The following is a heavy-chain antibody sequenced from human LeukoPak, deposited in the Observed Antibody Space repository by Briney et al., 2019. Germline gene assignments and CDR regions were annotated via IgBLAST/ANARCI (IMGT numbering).Heavy chain of an antibody. D-gene: IGHD3-22*01. CDR3: AKDLRWYYDTTGYYSVDY. Sequence: PGGSLRLSCAASGFTFGTYAMSWVRHAPGKGLEWVSSISGSGDSTYYADSVKGRFTISRDNSKKTLSLQMNTLRAEDTAIYYCAKDLRWYYDTTGYYSVDYWGQGTLVTVSS. V-gene: IGHV3-23*01. CDR2: ISGSGDST. J-gene: IGHJ4*02. CDR1: GFTFGTYA.